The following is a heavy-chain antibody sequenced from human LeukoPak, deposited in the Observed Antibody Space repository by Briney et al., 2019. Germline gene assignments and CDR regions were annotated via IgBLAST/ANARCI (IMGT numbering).Heavy chain of an antibody. D-gene: IGHD2-2*01. CDR1: GASIIRYY. CDR3: AGGGYCSSASCFAPLFDW. J-gene: IGHJ4*02. CDR2: VYNSETT. Sequence: SETLSLTCTVSGASIIRYYWSWIRQSPGKGLEWIGYVYNSETTSYNPSLKSRVAMSLYTSKSQFSLRLRSVTAADTALYFCAGGGYCSSASCFAPLFDWWGRGILVTVSS. V-gene: IGHV4-59*01.